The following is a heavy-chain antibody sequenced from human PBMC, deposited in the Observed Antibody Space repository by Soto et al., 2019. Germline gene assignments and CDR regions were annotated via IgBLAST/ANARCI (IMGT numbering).Heavy chain of an antibody. CDR1: GFTFSTYW. CDR3: ARDSGYSVNDY. V-gene: IGHV3-74*01. CDR2: ISSDGSTT. Sequence: GGSLRLSCAASGFTFSTYWMHWVRQAPGKGLVWVSRISSDGSTTTYADSVKGRFTISRDNAKSTLYLQMNSLRGEDTAVYYCARDSGYSVNDYWGQGTLVTVSS. D-gene: IGHD3-22*01. J-gene: IGHJ4*02.